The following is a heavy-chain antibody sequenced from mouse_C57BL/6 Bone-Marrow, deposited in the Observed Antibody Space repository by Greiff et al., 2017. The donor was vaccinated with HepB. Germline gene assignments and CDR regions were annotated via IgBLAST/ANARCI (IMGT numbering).Heavy chain of an antibody. V-gene: IGHV3-6*01. CDR3: ARGGSSSLYAMDY. D-gene: IGHD1-1*01. J-gene: IGHJ4*01. CDR1: GYSITSGYY. CDR2: ISYDGSN. Sequence: EVKLQESGPGLVKPSQSLSLTCSVTGYSITSGYYWNWIRQFPGNKLEWMGYISYDGSNNYNPSLKNRISITRDTSKNQFVLKLNPVTTEDTATYYCARGGSSSLYAMDYWGQGTSVTVSS.